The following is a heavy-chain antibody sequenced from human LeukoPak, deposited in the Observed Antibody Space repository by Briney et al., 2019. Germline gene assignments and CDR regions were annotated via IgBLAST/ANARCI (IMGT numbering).Heavy chain of an antibody. J-gene: IGHJ4*02. Sequence: TGGSLRLSCAASGFTFSSYSMNWVRQAPGKGLEWVSYISSSGSTIYYADSVKGRFTISRDNAKNPLYLQMNSLRAEDTAVYYCARLDITIFGVVGYYFDYWGQGTLVTVSS. CDR2: ISSSGSTI. CDR3: ARLDITIFGVVGYYFDY. D-gene: IGHD3-3*01. V-gene: IGHV3-48*04. CDR1: GFTFSSYS.